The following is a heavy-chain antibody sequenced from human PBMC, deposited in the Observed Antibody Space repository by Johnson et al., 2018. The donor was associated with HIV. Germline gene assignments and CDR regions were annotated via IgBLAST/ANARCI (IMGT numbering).Heavy chain of an antibody. Sequence: QVRLVESGGGLVKPGGSLRLSCAASGFTFSDYYMSWIRQAPGKGLEWVSYISSSGSTIYYADSVKGRFTISRDSSKNTLYLQMNSLRAEDTAVYYCAKSYSSSWYTDAFDIWGQGTMVTVS. CDR2: ISSSGSTI. CDR1: GFTFSDYY. V-gene: IGHV3-11*01. D-gene: IGHD6-13*01. J-gene: IGHJ3*02. CDR3: AKSYSSSWYTDAFDI.